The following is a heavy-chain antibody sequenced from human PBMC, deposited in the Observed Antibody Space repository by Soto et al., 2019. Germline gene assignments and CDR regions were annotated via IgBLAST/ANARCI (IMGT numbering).Heavy chain of an antibody. CDR2: INHSGST. CDR1: GGSFSGYY. Sequence: PSETLSLTCAVYGGSFSGYYWSWIRQPPGKGLEWIGEINHSGSTNYNPSLKSRVTISVDTSKNQFSLKLSSVTAADTAVYYCARLAIVVVRVFDYWGQGTLVTVSS. CDR3: ARLAIVVVRVFDY. D-gene: IGHD3-22*01. V-gene: IGHV4-34*01. J-gene: IGHJ4*02.